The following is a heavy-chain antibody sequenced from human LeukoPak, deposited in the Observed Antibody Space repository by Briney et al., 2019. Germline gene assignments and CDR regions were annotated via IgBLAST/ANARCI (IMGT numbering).Heavy chain of an antibody. D-gene: IGHD2-21*01. Sequence: APVKVSCKASGYTFTSYGISWVRQAPGQGLEWMGWISAYNGNTNYAQKLQGRVTMTTDTSTSTAYMELRSLRSDDTAVYYCARDRRCGRRDNYYGMDVWGQGTTVTVSS. J-gene: IGHJ6*02. CDR3: ARDRRCGRRDNYYGMDV. CDR2: ISAYNGNT. V-gene: IGHV1-18*01. CDR1: GYTFTSYG.